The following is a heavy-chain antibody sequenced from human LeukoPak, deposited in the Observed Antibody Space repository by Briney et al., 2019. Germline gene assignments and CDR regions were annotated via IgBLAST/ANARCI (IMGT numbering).Heavy chain of an antibody. V-gene: IGHV4-34*11. Sequence: PSETLSLTCAVYGGSFSGYYWGWIRQPPGMGLGWIGSIYYSGNTYYNPSLKSRVTISLDTSKNQFSLNLNSVTAADTALYFCARAAGSGLIDYWGQGILVIVSS. CDR1: GGSFSGYY. J-gene: IGHJ4*02. D-gene: IGHD6-19*01. CDR3: ARAAGSGLIDY. CDR2: IYYSGNT.